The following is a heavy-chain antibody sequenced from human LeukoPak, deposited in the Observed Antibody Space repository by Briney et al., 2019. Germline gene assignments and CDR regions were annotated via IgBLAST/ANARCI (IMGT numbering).Heavy chain of an antibody. CDR1: GYSFTNYW. V-gene: IGHV5-51*01. CDR3: AVGRYCSSSSCPSTYYYYYMDV. Sequence: GESLKISCKGSGYSFTNYWIGWVRQMPGKGLKWMGIIYPGDSDTRYSPSFQGQVTISADKSISTAYLQWSSLKASDTAMYYCAVGRYCSSSSCPSTYYYYYMDVWGKGTTVTVSS. CDR2: IYPGDSDT. D-gene: IGHD2-2*01. J-gene: IGHJ6*03.